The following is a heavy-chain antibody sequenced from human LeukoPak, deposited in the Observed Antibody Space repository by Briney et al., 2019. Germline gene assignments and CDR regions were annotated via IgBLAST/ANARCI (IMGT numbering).Heavy chain of an antibody. CDR2: IISSSSYI. Sequence: GGSLRLSCAASGFTFSTYSMNWVRQAQGKGLEWVSSIISSSSYIYYADSAKGRCTISRDNAKNSLFLQMNSLRAEDTAVYYCARVGYSSGWYGWFDPWGQGTLVTVSS. V-gene: IGHV3-21*01. CDR1: GFTFSTYS. CDR3: ARVGYSSGWYGWFDP. J-gene: IGHJ5*02. D-gene: IGHD6-19*01.